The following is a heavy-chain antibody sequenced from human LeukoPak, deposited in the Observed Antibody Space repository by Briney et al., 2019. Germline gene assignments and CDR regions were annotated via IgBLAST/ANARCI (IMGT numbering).Heavy chain of an antibody. V-gene: IGHV4-34*01. D-gene: IGHD3-10*02. CDR2: INHSGST. J-gene: IGHJ4*02. CDR1: GGSFSGYY. CDR3: ARGRNYYVLDY. Sequence: SETLSLTCAVYGGSFSGYYWSWIRQPPGKGLEWIGEINHSGSTNYNPSLKSRVTISVDTSKNQFSLKLSSATAADTAVYYCARGRNYYVLDYWGQGTLVTVSS.